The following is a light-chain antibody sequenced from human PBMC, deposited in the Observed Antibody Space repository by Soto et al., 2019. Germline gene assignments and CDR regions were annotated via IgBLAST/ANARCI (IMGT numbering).Light chain of an antibody. Sequence: VISMTQSPSLLSASTGDRVTISCRMSQDIKNYLAWYQQRPGKAPALLIYSASTLQNGVPSRFSGSWSGTDFTLTISRLQSEDFATYYCQLYYSFPFTSGPGTKVDV. CDR2: SAS. V-gene: IGKV1D-8*01. J-gene: IGKJ3*01. CDR1: QDIKNY. CDR3: QLYYSFPFT.